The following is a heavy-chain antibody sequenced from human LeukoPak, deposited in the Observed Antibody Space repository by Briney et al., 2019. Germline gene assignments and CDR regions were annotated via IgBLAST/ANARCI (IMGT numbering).Heavy chain of an antibody. D-gene: IGHD3-22*01. Sequence: PSETLSLTCTVSGGSISSSSYYWGWIRQPPGKGLEWIGSIYYSGSTYYNPCLKSRVTISVDTSKNQFPLKLSAVTAADTAVFYCARRLSYYYDSSPYDYWGQGTLVTVSS. CDR1: GGSISSSSYY. J-gene: IGHJ4*02. CDR2: IYYSGST. V-gene: IGHV4-39*01. CDR3: ARRLSYYYDSSPYDY.